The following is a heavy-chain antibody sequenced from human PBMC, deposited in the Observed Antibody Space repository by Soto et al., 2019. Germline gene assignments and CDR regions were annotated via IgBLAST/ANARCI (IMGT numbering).Heavy chain of an antibody. CDR3: ARGWGVGGGRVQLWLYYYYYGMDV. Sequence: ASVKVSCKASGYTFTSYDINWVRQATGQGLEWMGWMNPNSGNTGYAQKFQGRVTMTRNTSISTAYMELSSLRSEDTAVYYCARGWGVGGGRVQLWLYYYYYGMDVWGQGTTVTVSS. CDR2: MNPNSGNT. V-gene: IGHV1-8*01. J-gene: IGHJ6*02. CDR1: GYTFTSYD. D-gene: IGHD5-18*01.